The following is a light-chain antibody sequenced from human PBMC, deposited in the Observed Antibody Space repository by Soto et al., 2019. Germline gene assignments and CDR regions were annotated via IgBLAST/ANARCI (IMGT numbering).Light chain of an antibody. CDR2: AAS. CDR3: HQYNNWPWT. V-gene: IGKV3-15*01. J-gene: IGKJ1*01. Sequence: EFVLTQSPVTLSVSPGDTATLSCRASQRVSSHLAWYQQRPGQAPRLLIKAASTRATGIPVRFSGSGSETEFTLTIRSLQSEDFGLYYCHQYNNWPWTFGQGTKVDIK. CDR1: QRVSSH.